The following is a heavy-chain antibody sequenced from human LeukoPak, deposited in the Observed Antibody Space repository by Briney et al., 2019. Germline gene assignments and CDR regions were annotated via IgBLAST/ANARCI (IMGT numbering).Heavy chain of an antibody. CDR3: AKGGLGSGSYYSRFDF. V-gene: IGHV3-23*01. D-gene: IGHD3-10*01. J-gene: IGHJ4*02. CDR1: GVTFSSYA. Sequence: GGSLRLSCAASGVTFSSYAMSWVRQAPGKGLEWVAGISGSGGSTSYADSVKGRFTISRDNSKNTLYLQMNSLRAEDTAVYYCAKGGLGSGSYYSRFDFWGQGTLVTVSS. CDR2: ISGSGGST.